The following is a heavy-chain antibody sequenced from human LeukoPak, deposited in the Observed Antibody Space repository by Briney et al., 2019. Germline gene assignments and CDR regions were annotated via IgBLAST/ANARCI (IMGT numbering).Heavy chain of an antibody. CDR1: GFTFSTYA. V-gene: IGHV3-21*01. CDR3: ARGRGIVVVSEYFQH. CDR2: ISSSSSYI. D-gene: IGHD3-22*01. Sequence: PGGALRLSCAASGFTFSTYAMTWVRQAPGKGLEWVSSISSSSSYIYYADSVKGRFTISRDNAKNSLYLQMNSLRAEDTAAYYCARGRGIVVVSEYFQHWGQGTLVTVSS. J-gene: IGHJ1*01.